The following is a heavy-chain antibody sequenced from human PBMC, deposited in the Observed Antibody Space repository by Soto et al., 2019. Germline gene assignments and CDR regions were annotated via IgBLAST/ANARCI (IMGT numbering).Heavy chain of an antibody. CDR2: IWYDGSNK. V-gene: IGHV3-33*01. J-gene: IGHJ4*02. CDR1: GFTFSSYG. CDR3: ARGSYGDYANNYFDY. D-gene: IGHD4-17*01. Sequence: QVQLVESGGGVVQPGRSLRLSCEASGFTFSSYGMHWVRQAPGKGLEWVAVIWYDGSNKYYADSVKGRFTISRDNSKNTLYLQMNSLRAEDTAVYYCARGSYGDYANNYFDYWGQGTLVTVSS.